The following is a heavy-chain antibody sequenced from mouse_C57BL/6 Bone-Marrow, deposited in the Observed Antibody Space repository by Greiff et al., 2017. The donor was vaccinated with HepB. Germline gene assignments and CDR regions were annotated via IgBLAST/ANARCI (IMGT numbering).Heavy chain of an antibody. Sequence: EVQLQQSGPELVKPGASVKMSCKASGYTFTDYNMHWVKQSHGKSLEWIGYINPNNGGTSYNQKFKGKATLTVNKSSSTAYMELRSLTSEDSAVYYCARWYYYGSSYGYFDYWGQGTTLTVSS. D-gene: IGHD1-1*01. CDR3: ARWYYYGSSYGYFDY. J-gene: IGHJ2*01. CDR2: INPNNGGT. V-gene: IGHV1-22*01. CDR1: GYTFTDYN.